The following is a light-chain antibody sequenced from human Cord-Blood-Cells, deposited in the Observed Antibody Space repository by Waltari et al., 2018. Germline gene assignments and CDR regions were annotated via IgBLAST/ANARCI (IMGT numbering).Light chain of an antibody. CDR2: QDS. J-gene: IGLJ1*01. CDR3: QAWASSSYV. Sequence: SYELPQPPSVSVSPGQTASITCSGDKLGDKYACWYQQKPGQSPVLVIYQDSKRPSGIPERFSGSNSRNTATLTISGTQAMDEADYYCQAWASSSYVFGTGTKVTVL. V-gene: IGLV3-1*01. CDR1: KLGDKY.